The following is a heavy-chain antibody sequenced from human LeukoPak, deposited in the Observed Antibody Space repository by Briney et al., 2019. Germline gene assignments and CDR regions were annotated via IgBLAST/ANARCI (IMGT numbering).Heavy chain of an antibody. Sequence: GASVKVSGKASGYTFTSYDINWVRQATGQRLEWMGWMNPNSGNTGYAQKFQGRVTMTRNTSISTAYMELSSLRSEDTAVYYCARDRHDSSGAFDYWGQGTLVTVSS. CDR2: MNPNSGNT. D-gene: IGHD3-22*01. CDR1: GYTFTSYD. J-gene: IGHJ4*02. CDR3: ARDRHDSSGAFDY. V-gene: IGHV1-8*01.